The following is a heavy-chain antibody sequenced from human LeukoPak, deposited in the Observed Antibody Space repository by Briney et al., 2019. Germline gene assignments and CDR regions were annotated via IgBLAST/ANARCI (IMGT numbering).Heavy chain of an antibody. Sequence: GGSLRLSCVASGFSFSNAWMNWVRQAPGKGLEWVSVITGSGGSTYYADSVKGRFTISRDNSKNTLYLQMNSLRAEDTAVYYCAKDRGADYDILTGYSYHGMDVWGQGTTVTVSS. D-gene: IGHD3-9*01. CDR1: GFSFSNAW. CDR3: AKDRGADYDILTGYSYHGMDV. CDR2: ITGSGGST. J-gene: IGHJ6*02. V-gene: IGHV3-23*01.